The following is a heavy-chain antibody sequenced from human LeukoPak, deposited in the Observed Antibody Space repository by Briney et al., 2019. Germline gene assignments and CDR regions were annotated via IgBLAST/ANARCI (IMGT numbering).Heavy chain of an antibody. Sequence: GGSLRLSCAASGFTFSSYWMSWVRQAPGKGLEWVANIKQDGSEKYYADSVKGRFTISRDNAKNSLYLQMNSLRAEDTAVYYCARDRYYYDSSGYYDIDYWGQGTLVTVSS. J-gene: IGHJ4*02. CDR2: IKQDGSEK. CDR1: GFTFSSYW. CDR3: ARDRYYYDSSGYYDIDY. D-gene: IGHD3-22*01. V-gene: IGHV3-7*01.